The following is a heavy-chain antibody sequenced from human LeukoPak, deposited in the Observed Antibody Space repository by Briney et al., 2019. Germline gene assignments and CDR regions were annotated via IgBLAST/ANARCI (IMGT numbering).Heavy chain of an antibody. CDR1: GDTFTGYY. V-gene: IGHV1-2*02. Sequence: ASVKVSCKASGDTFTGYYLHWVRQAPGQGLEWVVWINPNNGGTNYAQTFQGRVTMTRDTSISTAYMELSRLRFDDTAVYYCARGGSRSSGAFDIWGQGTMVTVSS. CDR3: ARGGSRSSGAFDI. J-gene: IGHJ3*02. D-gene: IGHD6-13*01. CDR2: INPNNGGT.